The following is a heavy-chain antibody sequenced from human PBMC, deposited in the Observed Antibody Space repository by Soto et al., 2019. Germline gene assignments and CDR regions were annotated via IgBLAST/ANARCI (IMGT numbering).Heavy chain of an antibody. CDR3: ARGEREDILVVVGARPGEYGTDI. CDR2: IAHDGSNA. J-gene: IGHJ6*02. CDR1: GFTFRNHA. V-gene: IGHV3-30*14. D-gene: IGHD2-15*01. Sequence: QVQLVESGGGVVQPGGSLRLSCAASGFTFRNHAMHWVRQAPGKGLECLAVIAHDGSNAFYRDSVQGGFTVSRENSKNTLYFYMNSLRSEDTGVYYCARGEREDILVVVGARPGEYGTDIWGQGTTLIVSS.